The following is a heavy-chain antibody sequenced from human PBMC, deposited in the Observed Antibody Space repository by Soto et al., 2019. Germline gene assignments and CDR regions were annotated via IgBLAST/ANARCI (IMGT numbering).Heavy chain of an antibody. CDR3: ASRSGAAAGNYYGMDV. CDR2: IDPSDSYT. J-gene: IGHJ6*02. CDR1: GYSFTIYW. D-gene: IGHD6-13*01. V-gene: IGHV5-10-1*01. Sequence: GESMKISCKGSGYSFTIYWISWVRQMPGKGLEWMGRIDPSDSYTNYSPSFQGHVTISADKSISTAYLQWSSLKASDTAMYYCASRSGAAAGNYYGMDVWGQGTTVTVSS.